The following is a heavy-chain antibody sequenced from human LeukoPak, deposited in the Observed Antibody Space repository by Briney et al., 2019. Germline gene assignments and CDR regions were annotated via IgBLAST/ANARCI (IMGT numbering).Heavy chain of an antibody. J-gene: IGHJ4*02. V-gene: IGHV1-18*04. Sequence: GASVKVSCKASGYTFTGYYMHWVRQAPGQGLEWMGWINAYNGNTNYAQKLQGRVTMTTDTSTSTAYMGLRSLRSDDTAVYYCARTGRYDYVWGSYPRFDYWGQGTLVTVSS. CDR3: ARTGRYDYVWGSYPRFDY. D-gene: IGHD3-16*02. CDR2: INAYNGNT. CDR1: GYTFTGYY.